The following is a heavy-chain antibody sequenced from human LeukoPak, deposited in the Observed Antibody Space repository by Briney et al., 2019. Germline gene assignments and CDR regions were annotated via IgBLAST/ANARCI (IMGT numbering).Heavy chain of an antibody. CDR3: ATDSYVSGSYYRLFY. D-gene: IGHD3-10*01. CDR2: ISGSGSST. J-gene: IGHJ4*02. Sequence: GGSLRLSCAASGFTFSSYAMSWVRQAPGKGLEWVSTISGSGSSTYYADSVKGRFSISRDNSKNTLYLQMNNLRAEDTAIYYCATDSYVSGSYYRLFYWGQGTLVTVSS. V-gene: IGHV3-23*01. CDR1: GFTFSSYA.